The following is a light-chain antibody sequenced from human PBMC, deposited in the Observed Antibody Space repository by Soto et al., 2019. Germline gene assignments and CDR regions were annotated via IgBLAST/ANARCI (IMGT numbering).Light chain of an antibody. Sequence: QSVLTQPASVSGSPGQSITISCTGTSSDVGGYNYVSWYQQHPGKAPKLMIYDVSNRPSGVSNRFSGSKSGNTASLTISGLQAEDEADYYCSSYTSSSPPVVFGAGTKVPVL. J-gene: IGLJ2*01. CDR3: SSYTSSSPPVV. V-gene: IGLV2-14*01. CDR1: SSDVGGYNY. CDR2: DVS.